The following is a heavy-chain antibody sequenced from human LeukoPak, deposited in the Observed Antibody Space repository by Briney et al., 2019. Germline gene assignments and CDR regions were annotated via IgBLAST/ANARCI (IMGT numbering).Heavy chain of an antibody. J-gene: IGHJ4*02. V-gene: IGHV3-23*01. D-gene: IGHD3-22*01. Sequence: GGSLRLSCADSGFTFSSYAMSWVRQAPGKGLEWVSAISGSGGSTYYADSVKGRFTISRDNSKNTLYLQMNSLGAEDTAVYYCAKDPYYYDSSGYLGFDYWGQGTLVTVSS. CDR1: GFTFSSYA. CDR3: AKDPYYYDSSGYLGFDY. CDR2: ISGSGGST.